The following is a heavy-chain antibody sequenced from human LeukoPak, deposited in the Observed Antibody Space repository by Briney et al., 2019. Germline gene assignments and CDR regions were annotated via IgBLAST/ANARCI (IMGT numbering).Heavy chain of an antibody. V-gene: IGHV1-8*01. D-gene: IGHD5-18*01. CDR3: ATDAPGVDTAMGHH. CDR2: MNPDSGNT. Sequence: ASVKVSCKASGYSFTTYDVNWVRQATGQGLEWMGWMNPDSGNTGYAQKFQGRVTMTRNTSISTAYMELSSLRSEDTAVYYCATDAPGVDTAMGHHWGQGTLVTVSS. CDR1: GYSFTTYD. J-gene: IGHJ5*02.